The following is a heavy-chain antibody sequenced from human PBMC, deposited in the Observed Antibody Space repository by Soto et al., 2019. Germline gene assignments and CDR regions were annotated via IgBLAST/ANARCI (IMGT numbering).Heavy chain of an antibody. CDR2: IFHSGTT. V-gene: IGHV4-38-2*01. CDR1: GYSISSGYY. D-gene: IGHD3-22*01. Sequence: SETLSLTCAVSGYSISSGYYWGWIRQPPGKGLEWLGSIFHSGTTYDNPSLKSRVTISVDMSKNQFSLKLTSVTAADTAVYYCASRLDDSRGYYYFDYWGQGTLVTVSS. CDR3: ASRLDDSRGYYYFDY. J-gene: IGHJ4*02.